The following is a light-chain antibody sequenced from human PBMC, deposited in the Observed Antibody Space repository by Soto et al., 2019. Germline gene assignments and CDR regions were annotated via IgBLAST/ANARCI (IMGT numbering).Light chain of an antibody. CDR1: EDISRW. CDR3: QQNNSLHPT. J-gene: IGKJ1*01. Sequence: DIQMTQSPSSVSASVGDRVTITCRAREDISRWLAWYQQKPGKAPMLLIYDASNLESGVPSRFSGSGSGTDFTITISSLQPEDSATYYCQQNNSLHPTFGRGTKVEVK. V-gene: IGKV1-12*01. CDR2: DAS.